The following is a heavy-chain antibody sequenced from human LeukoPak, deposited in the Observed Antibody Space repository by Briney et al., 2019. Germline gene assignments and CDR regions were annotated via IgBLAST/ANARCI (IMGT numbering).Heavy chain of an antibody. Sequence: GGSLRLSCAASGFTVSSNYMSWVRQAPGKGLEWVSYSSASGTIFYADSVKGRFTISRDIAKNSLYLQMNSLRAEDTAVYYCARDLYSGSYNEDWWGQGTLVTVSS. CDR2: SSASGTI. D-gene: IGHD1-26*01. J-gene: IGHJ4*02. V-gene: IGHV3-69-1*01. CDR1: GFTVSSNY. CDR3: ARDLYSGSYNEDW.